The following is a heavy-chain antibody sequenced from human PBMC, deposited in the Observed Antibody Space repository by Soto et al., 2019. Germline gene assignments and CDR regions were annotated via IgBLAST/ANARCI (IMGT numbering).Heavy chain of an antibody. D-gene: IGHD4-17*01. V-gene: IGHV4-59*01. CDR3: ARADYQRDPFDY. J-gene: IGHJ4*02. CDR2: IYYSGST. Sequence: QVQLQESGPGLVKPSETLSLTCTVSGGSISRYYWNRIRQPPGKGLEWIGYIYYSGSTYYNPSLKSRVTISVDTSKNQFSLRLNSVTAADTAVYYCARADYQRDPFDYWGQGTLVTVSS. CDR1: GGSISRYY.